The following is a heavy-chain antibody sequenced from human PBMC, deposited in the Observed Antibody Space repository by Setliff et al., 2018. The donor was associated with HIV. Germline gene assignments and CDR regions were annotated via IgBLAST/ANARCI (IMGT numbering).Heavy chain of an antibody. V-gene: IGHV1-18*04. CDR1: GYTFTGYY. J-gene: IGHJ6*03. D-gene: IGHD3-16*01. Sequence: ASVKVSCKASGYTFTGYYMHWVRQAPGQGLEWMGWISAYNGNTLYAQKFQGRVTMPTDTSTSTAYMDLRSLRSDDTAVYYCAKDQGRLGSYSYFYYMDLWGKGTTVTVSS. CDR2: ISAYNGNT. CDR3: AKDQGRLGSYSYFYYMDL.